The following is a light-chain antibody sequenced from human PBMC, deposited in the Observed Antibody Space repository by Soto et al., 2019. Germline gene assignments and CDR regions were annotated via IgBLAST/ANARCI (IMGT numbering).Light chain of an antibody. V-gene: IGKV3D-15*01. CDR2: GKS. J-gene: IGKJ2*01. CDR1: QYVGTK. CDR3: LQYFNWPQT. Sequence: ETVLTQSPATLSLSPGERATLSCRASQYVGTKLAWYQQKPGQPPRLLIYGKSTGATGLPARFSGSGSGTEFDLTISSLQSEDIAVYYCLQYFNWPQTFGQGTKLEI.